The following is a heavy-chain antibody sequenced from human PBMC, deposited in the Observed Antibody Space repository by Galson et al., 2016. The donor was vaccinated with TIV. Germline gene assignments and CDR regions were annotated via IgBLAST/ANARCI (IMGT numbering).Heavy chain of an antibody. J-gene: IGHJ4*02. V-gene: IGHV1-18*01. D-gene: IGHD4-17*01. CDR3: ARDRLGAVTMYSDTPSFLDL. CDR1: GYTFTTFG. CDR2: NSTYTGDT. Sequence: SVKVSCKASGYTFTTFGLTWVRQAPGHGLEWMGWNSTYTGDTHYAQNLQGRVTMATDTSTSTAYMEMRSLRSDDTAMYYCARDRLGAVTMYSDTPSFLDLWGQGTLVTVSS.